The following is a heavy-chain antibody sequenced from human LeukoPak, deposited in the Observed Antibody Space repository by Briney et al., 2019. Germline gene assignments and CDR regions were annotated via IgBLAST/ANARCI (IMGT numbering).Heavy chain of an antibody. CDR1: GGTFSSYA. D-gene: IGHD1-7*01. CDR2: INPNSGGT. Sequence: ASVKVSCKASGGTFSSYAISWVRQAPGQGLEWMGWINPNSGGTNYAQKFQGWVTMTRDTSISTAYMELSRLTSDDTAVYYCATSGTAESAFDIWGQGTLVTVSS. V-gene: IGHV1-2*04. CDR3: ATSGTAESAFDI. J-gene: IGHJ3*02.